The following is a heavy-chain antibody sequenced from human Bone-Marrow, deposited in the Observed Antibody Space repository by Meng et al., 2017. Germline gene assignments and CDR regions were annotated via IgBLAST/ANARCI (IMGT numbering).Heavy chain of an antibody. CDR2: INHSGST. V-gene: IGHV4-34*01. CDR3: ARAGYCSGGSCYWPFDY. Sequence: SETLSLTCAVYGGSFSGYYWSWIRQPPGKGLEWIGEINHSGSTNYNPSLKSRVTISVDTSKNQFSLKLSSVTAADTAVYYCARAGYCSGGSCYWPFDYWGQGTLVTVSS. J-gene: IGHJ4*02. D-gene: IGHD2-15*01. CDR1: GGSFSGYY.